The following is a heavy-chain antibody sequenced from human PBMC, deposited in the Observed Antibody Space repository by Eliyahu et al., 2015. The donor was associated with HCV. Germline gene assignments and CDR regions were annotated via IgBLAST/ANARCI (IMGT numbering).Heavy chain of an antibody. Sequence: QVQLQQWGAGLLKPSETLSLTCAVYGGSFSGYYWSWIRQPPGKGLEWIGEINHSGSTNYNPSLKSRVTISVDTSKNQFSLKLSSVTAADTAVYYCARGVRARCSSTSCYLGMDVWGQGTTVTVSS. D-gene: IGHD2-2*01. CDR2: INHSGST. CDR3: ARGVRARCSSTSCYLGMDV. V-gene: IGHV4-34*01. CDR1: GGSFSGYY. J-gene: IGHJ6*02.